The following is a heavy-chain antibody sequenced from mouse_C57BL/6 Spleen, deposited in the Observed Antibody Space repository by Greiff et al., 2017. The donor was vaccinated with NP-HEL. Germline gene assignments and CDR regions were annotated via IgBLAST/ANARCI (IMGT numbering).Heavy chain of an antibody. CDR3: ARSYYGSIHWYFDV. CDR1: GYSFTDYN. Sequence: VQLKQSGPELVKPGASVKISCKASGYSFTDYNMNWVKQSNGKSLEWIGVINPNYGTTSYNQKFKGKATLTVDQSSSTAYMQLNSLTSEDSAVYYCARSYYGSIHWYFDVWGTGTTVTVSS. V-gene: IGHV1-39*01. J-gene: IGHJ1*03. D-gene: IGHD1-1*01. CDR2: INPNYGTT.